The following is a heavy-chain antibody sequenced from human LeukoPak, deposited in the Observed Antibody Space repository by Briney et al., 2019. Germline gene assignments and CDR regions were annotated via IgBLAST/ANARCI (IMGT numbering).Heavy chain of an antibody. CDR2: ISTSSSYI. D-gene: IGHD1-1*01. CDR1: GFTLSRYS. V-gene: IGHV3-21*03. J-gene: IGHJ3*02. CDR3: TAENCLYAFDI. Sequence: PGGSLRLSCAASGFTLSRYSMNWVRQAPGKGLEWVSSISTSSSYIYYADSVKGRFTISRDNAKNSLYLQMNSLKTEDTAVYYCTAENCLYAFDIWGQGTMVTVSS.